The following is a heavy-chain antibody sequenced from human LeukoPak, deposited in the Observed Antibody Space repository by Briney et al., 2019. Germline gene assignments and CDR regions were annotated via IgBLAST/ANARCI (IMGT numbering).Heavy chain of an antibody. CDR1: GFTFSSYE. J-gene: IGHJ4*02. Sequence: GGSLRLSCAASGFTFSSYEMNWVRQAPGKGLEWVSYISNSGSTIYYTDSVKGRFTISRDNSKNSLYLQMNSLRTEDTALYYCAKEGIEVAAFDYWGQGTLVTVSS. CDR3: AKEGIEVAAFDY. V-gene: IGHV3-48*03. CDR2: ISNSGSTI. D-gene: IGHD6-19*01.